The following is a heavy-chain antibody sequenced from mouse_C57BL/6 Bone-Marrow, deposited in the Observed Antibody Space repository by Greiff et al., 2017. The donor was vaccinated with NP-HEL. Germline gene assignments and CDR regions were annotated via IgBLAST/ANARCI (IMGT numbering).Heavy chain of an antibody. Sequence: VQLQQPGAELVKPGASVKLSCKASGYTFTSYWMQWVKQRPGQGLEWIGELDPSDSYTNYNQKFKGKATLTVDTSSSTAYMQLSSLTYEDSAVCYCSRSEYNYDPHHYIDYWGQGTTLTVSS. J-gene: IGHJ2*01. D-gene: IGHD2-12*01. V-gene: IGHV1-50*01. CDR1: GYTFTSYW. CDR2: LDPSDSYT. CDR3: SRSEYNYDPHHYIDY.